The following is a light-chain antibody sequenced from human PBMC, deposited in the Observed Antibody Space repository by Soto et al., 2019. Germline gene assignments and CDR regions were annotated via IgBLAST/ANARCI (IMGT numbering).Light chain of an antibody. V-gene: IGLV2-11*01. CDR2: DVK. Sequence: QSALTQPRSVSGSPGQSVTISCTGTSSDVGGYNYVSWYQQYPGKAPQVMIYDVKTRPSGVPDRFSGSKSGTTASLTISVLHAEDEADYYCCSYAGIYTFVFGTGTKVTVL. CDR3: CSYAGIYTFV. CDR1: SSDVGGYNY. J-gene: IGLJ1*01.